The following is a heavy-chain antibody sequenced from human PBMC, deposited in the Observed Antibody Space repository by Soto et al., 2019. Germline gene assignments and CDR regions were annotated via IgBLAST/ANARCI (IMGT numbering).Heavy chain of an antibody. CDR2: IIPIFGNT. Sequence: ASVKVSCKASGGTFSSYAISWVRQDPGQGLEWMGGIIPIFGNTGYAQKFQGRVTMTGNTSISTAYMELSSLRSEDTAMYYCARGRYSSSWYRSDYWGQGTLVTVSS. CDR3: ARGRYSSSWYRSDY. V-gene: IGHV1-8*02. J-gene: IGHJ4*02. D-gene: IGHD6-13*01. CDR1: GGTFSSYA.